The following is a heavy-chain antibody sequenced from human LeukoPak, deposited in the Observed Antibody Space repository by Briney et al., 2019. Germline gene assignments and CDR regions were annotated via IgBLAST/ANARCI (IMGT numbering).Heavy chain of an antibody. J-gene: IGHJ4*02. D-gene: IGHD3-16*01. Sequence: PGGSLRLSCAVSGFTVSSNYFSWVRQAPGKGLEWVSVIYTEGTTYYADSVKGRFTISRDNSKNKVYLQMNSLRVEDTAVYYCASEGDWGQGTLVTVSS. CDR1: GFTVSSNY. CDR3: ASEGD. V-gene: IGHV3-66*02. CDR2: IYTEGTT.